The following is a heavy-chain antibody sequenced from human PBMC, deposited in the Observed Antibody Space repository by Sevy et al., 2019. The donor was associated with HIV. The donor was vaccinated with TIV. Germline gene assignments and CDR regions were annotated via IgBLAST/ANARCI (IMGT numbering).Heavy chain of an antibody. CDR2: IRSKPYGGTA. V-gene: IGHV3-49*04. Sequence: GGSLRLSYSASGFTFSEYVMSWVRQAPGKGLEWVGSIRSKPYGGTAEYAASVKGRFIISTDDSKTIAYLQMNSLQTEDTAVYYCTGGFWGGYAVLPYYWGQGTLVTVSS. CDR3: TGGFWGGYAVLPYY. D-gene: IGHD3-3*01. CDR1: GFTFSEYV. J-gene: IGHJ4*02.